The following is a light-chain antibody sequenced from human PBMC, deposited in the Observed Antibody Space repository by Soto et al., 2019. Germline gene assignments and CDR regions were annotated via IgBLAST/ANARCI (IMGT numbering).Light chain of an antibody. CDR1: SSDVGSYNY. V-gene: IGLV2-11*01. J-gene: IGLJ1*01. Sequence: QSALTQPRSVSGSPGQSVTLSCTGTSSDVGSYNYVSWYQHHPGKAHKLMIYDVTKRPSGVPARFSGSKSVNTASLTISGLQAEYDADYYCGSSAGSYSYVVGTGTKLTVL. CDR3: GSSAGSYSYV. CDR2: DVT.